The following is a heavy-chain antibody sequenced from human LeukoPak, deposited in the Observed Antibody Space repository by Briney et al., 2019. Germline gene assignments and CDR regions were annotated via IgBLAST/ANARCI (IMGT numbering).Heavy chain of an antibody. J-gene: IGHJ4*02. CDR2: INHSGST. D-gene: IGHD6-19*01. Sequence: SETLSLTGAVYGGSFSGYYWSWIRQPPGKGLEWIGEINHSGSTNYNPSLKSRVTISVDTSKNQFSLKLSSVTAADTAVYYCARGEGSPGGSVAYFDYWGQGTLVTVSS. CDR1: GGSFSGYY. CDR3: ARGEGSPGGSVAYFDY. V-gene: IGHV4-34*01.